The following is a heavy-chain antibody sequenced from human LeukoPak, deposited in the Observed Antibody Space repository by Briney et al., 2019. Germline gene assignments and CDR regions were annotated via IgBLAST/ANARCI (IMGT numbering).Heavy chain of an antibody. V-gene: IGHV1-69*05. CDR2: IIAIFGTA. D-gene: IGHD6-13*01. Sequence: SVKLSCKASGGTFSSYAISWVRQAPGQGLEWMGRIIAIFGTANYAQKLQGRVTITTDESTSTAYMELSSPRSEDTAVYYCARDRGIAGTRFDPWGQGTLVTVSS. CDR1: GGTFSSYA. CDR3: ARDRGIAGTRFDP. J-gene: IGHJ5*02.